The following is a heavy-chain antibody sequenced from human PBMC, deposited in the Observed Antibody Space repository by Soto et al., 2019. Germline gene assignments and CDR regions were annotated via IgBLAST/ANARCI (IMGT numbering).Heavy chain of an antibody. D-gene: IGHD2-21*01. CDR3: GGSEFRTYFDY. CDR1: GFTVSSNY. V-gene: IGHV3-53*01. CDR2: IYSGGST. J-gene: IGHJ4*02. Sequence: GGSLRLSCAASGFTVSSNYMSWVRQAPGKGLEWVSVIYSGGSTYYADSVKGRFTISRDNSKNTLYLQMNSLRAEDTAVYYCGGSEFRTYFDYWGQGTLVTVSS.